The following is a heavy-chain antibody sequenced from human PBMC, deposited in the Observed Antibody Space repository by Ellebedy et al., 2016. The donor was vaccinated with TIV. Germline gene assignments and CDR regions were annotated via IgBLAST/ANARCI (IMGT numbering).Heavy chain of an antibody. CDR1: GYSFIDYG. D-gene: IGHD3-10*01. J-gene: IGHJ2*01. Sequence: AASVKVSCKSSGYSFIDYGITWVRQAPGQGLDWMGWVSAYSGNTNYAENLQGRVTMTTDTSTDTAYMELRSLRSEDTAVYYCARTMVSYYGMDVWGRGTLVTVSS. CDR3: ARTMVSYYGMDV. CDR2: VSAYSGNT. V-gene: IGHV1-18*01.